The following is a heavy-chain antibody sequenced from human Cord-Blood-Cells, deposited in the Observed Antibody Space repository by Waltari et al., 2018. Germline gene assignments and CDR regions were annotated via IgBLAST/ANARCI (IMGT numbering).Heavy chain of an antibody. J-gene: IGHJ4*02. Sequence: QVQLVESGGGVVQPGRSLRLSCAASGFTFSSYGMHWVRQAPGKGLEWVAVIWYDGSNKYYADSVKGRFTISRDNSKNTLYLQMNSLRAEDTAVYYCARARAWDPIAARPADYWGQGTLVTVSS. CDR1: GFTFSSYG. CDR3: ARARAWDPIAARPADY. CDR2: IWYDGSNK. D-gene: IGHD6-6*01. V-gene: IGHV3-33*01.